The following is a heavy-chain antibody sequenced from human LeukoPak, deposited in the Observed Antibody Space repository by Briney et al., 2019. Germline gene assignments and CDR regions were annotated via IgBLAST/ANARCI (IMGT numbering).Heavy chain of an antibody. CDR2: ISGSGGST. CDR3: AKYSDYYDSSGFDY. J-gene: IGHJ4*02. V-gene: IGHV3-23*01. CDR1: GFTFSSYA. Sequence: PGGSLRLSCAASGFTFSSYAMSWVRQAPGRGLEWVSAISGSGGSTYYADSVKGRFTISRDNSKNTLYLQMNSLRAEDTAVYYCAKYSDYYDSSGFDYWGQGTLVTVSS. D-gene: IGHD3-22*01.